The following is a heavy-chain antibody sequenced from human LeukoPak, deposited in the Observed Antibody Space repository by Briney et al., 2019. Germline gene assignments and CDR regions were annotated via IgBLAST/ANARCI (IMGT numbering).Heavy chain of an antibody. CDR1: GFTFSSSW. V-gene: IGHV3-74*03. J-gene: IGHJ3*02. CDR3: ARARLRYFDWGPDAFDI. CDR2: ISAVGSDI. Sequence: GGSLSLSCAASGFTFSSSWMHWVRQTPGKGLMWVSRISAVGSDIKYVDSVKGRFAISGDNAKSTVYLQMNSLRAEDTAVYYCARARLRYFDWGPDAFDIWGQGTMVTVSS. D-gene: IGHD3-9*01.